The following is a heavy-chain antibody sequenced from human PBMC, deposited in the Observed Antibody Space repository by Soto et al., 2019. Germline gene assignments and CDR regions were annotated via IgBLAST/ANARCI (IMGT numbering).Heavy chain of an antibody. Sequence: EVQLLESGGGLVQPGGSLRLSCAASGFTFSSYAMSWVRQAPGKGLEWVSVITGSGGSTYSADSVKGRFTISRDNSKNALYLQMNSLRAEDTAVYYCAKRTVGWYFDLWGRGTLVTVSS. CDR2: ITGSGGST. V-gene: IGHV3-23*01. CDR3: AKRTVGWYFDL. D-gene: IGHD4-17*01. J-gene: IGHJ2*01. CDR1: GFTFSSYA.